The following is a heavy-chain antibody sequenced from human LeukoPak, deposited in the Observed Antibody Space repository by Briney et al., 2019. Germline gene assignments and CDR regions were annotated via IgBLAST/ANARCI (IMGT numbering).Heavy chain of an antibody. CDR2: INTNTGNP. Sequence: ASVKVSCKASGYTFTSYAMNWVRQAPGQGLEWMGWINTNTGNPTYAQGFTGRFVFSLDTSVSTAYLQISSLKAEDTAVYYCARDPYYDFWSGYYPNYYYYYGMDDWGQGTTVTVSS. CDR3: ARDPYYDFWSGYYPNYYYYYGMDD. J-gene: IGHJ6*02. V-gene: IGHV7-4-1*02. CDR1: GYTFTSYA. D-gene: IGHD3-3*01.